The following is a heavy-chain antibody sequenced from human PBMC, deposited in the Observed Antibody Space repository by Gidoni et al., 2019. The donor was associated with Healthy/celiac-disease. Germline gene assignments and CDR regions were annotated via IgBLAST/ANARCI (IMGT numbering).Heavy chain of an antibody. CDR1: GFSLSTRGVG. CDR2: IYWDDDK. J-gene: IGHJ4*02. Sequence: QITLKESGPTLVKPTQTLTLTCPFSGFSLSTRGVGVGWIRQPPGKALEWLALIYWDDDKRYSPSLKSRLNITKDTSKNQVVLTMTNMDPVDTATYYCAHRAEFVAFDYWGQGTLVTVSS. V-gene: IGHV2-5*02. CDR3: AHRAEFVAFDY. D-gene: IGHD3-10*01.